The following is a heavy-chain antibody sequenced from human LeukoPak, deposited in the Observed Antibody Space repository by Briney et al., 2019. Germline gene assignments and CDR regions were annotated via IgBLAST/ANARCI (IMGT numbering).Heavy chain of an antibody. CDR3: ARQGDCSSTSCLYYYYMDV. CDR2: IYPGDSDT. V-gene: IGHV5-51*01. J-gene: IGHJ6*03. Sequence: GESLKISCKGSGYSFTSYWIGWVRQMPGKGLEWMGIIYPGDSDTRYSPSFQGQVTISADKSISTAYLQWSSLKASDTAMYYCARQGDCSSTSCLYYYYMDVWGKGTTVTISS. CDR1: GYSFTSYW. D-gene: IGHD2-2*01.